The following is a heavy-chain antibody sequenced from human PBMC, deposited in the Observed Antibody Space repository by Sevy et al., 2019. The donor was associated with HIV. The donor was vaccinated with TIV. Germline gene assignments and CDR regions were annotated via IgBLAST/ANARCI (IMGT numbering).Heavy chain of an antibody. V-gene: IGHV3-30*12. CDR3: ARDRILGAVAYWFDP. J-gene: IGHJ5*02. CDR1: GFTFSTYG. CDR2: ISYDGSKK. Sequence: GGSLRLSCIASGFTFSTYGMHWVRQAPGKGLEWVAVISYDGSKKYYADSVKGRFTISRDNSKYTLDLQMNNLRAEDTAVYYCARDRILGAVAYWFDPWGPGTLVTVSS. D-gene: IGHD6-19*01.